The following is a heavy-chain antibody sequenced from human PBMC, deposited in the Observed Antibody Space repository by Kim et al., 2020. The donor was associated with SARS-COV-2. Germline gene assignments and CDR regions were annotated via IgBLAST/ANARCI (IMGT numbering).Heavy chain of an antibody. CDR3: ARVYRGEVIAIDDYYFDY. CDR1: GYTFTGYY. J-gene: IGHJ4*02. Sequence: ASVKVSCKASGYTFTGYYMHWVRQAPGQGLEWMGWINPNSGGTNYAQKFQGRVTMTRDTSISTAYMELSRLRSDDTAVYYCARVYRGEVIAIDDYYFDYWGQGTLVTVSS. D-gene: IGHD2-21*01. V-gene: IGHV1-2*02. CDR2: INPNSGGT.